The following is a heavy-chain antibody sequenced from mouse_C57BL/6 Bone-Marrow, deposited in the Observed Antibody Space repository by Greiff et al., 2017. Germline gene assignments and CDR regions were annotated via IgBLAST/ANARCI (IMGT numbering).Heavy chain of an antibody. J-gene: IGHJ4*01. CDR2: IRSKSNNYAT. V-gene: IGHV10-1*01. CDR1: GFSFNTYA. Sequence: EVQLVESGGGLVQPKGSLKLSCAASGFSFNTYAMNWVRQAPGKGLEWVARIRSKSNNYATYYADSVKDRFNISRDDSESMLYLQMNNLKTEDTAMYYCVRLPFITRKGYAMDYWGQGTSGTVSS. D-gene: IGHD1-1*01. CDR3: VRLPFITRKGYAMDY.